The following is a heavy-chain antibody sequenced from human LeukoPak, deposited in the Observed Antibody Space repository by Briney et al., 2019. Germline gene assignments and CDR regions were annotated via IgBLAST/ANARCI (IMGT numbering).Heavy chain of an antibody. CDR3: AIAAISGWYRNYYGMDV. D-gene: IGHD6-19*01. CDR1: GYTFTSYD. Sequence: GASVKVSCKASGYTFTSYDINWVRQATGQGLEWMGWMNPNSGNTGYAQKFQGRVTMTRNTSISTTYMELSSLRSEDTAVYYCAIAAISGWYRNYYGMDVWGQGTTVTVSS. V-gene: IGHV1-8*01. CDR2: MNPNSGNT. J-gene: IGHJ6*02.